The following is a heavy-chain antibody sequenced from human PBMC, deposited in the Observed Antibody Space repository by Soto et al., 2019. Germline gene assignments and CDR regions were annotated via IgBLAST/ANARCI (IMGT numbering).Heavy chain of an antibody. J-gene: IGHJ4*02. CDR3: AQDRPRRTSGYFFEY. V-gene: IGHV3-23*01. D-gene: IGHD1-1*01. CDR2: VSASGLNT. Sequence: EVQLLESGGKLVQPGGSLTLSCAASGFTFSTYAMAWVRQAPGKGLEWVSGVSASGLNTDYADPVKGRFYISRDNSKNTVSLHMNSLRAEDTALYHCAQDRPRRTSGYFFEYWGQGPPVTVSS. CDR1: GFTFSTYA.